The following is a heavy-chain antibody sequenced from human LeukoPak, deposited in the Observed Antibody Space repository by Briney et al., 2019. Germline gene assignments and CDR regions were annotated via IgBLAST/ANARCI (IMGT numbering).Heavy chain of an antibody. CDR2: ISSSSSYI. Sequence: GGSLRLSCAASGLTFSSYSMNWVRQAPGKGLEWVSSISSSSSYIYYADSVKGRFTISRDNAKNSLYLQMNSLRAEDTAVYYCARSYGSGVPTSYWGQGTLVTVSS. J-gene: IGHJ4*02. D-gene: IGHD6-19*01. V-gene: IGHV3-21*01. CDR3: ARSYGSGVPTSY. CDR1: GLTFSSYS.